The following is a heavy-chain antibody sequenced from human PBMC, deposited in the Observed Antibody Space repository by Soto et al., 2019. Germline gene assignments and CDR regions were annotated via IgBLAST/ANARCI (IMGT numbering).Heavy chain of an antibody. CDR2: IIPVLGTP. CDR3: ASSAGLDHLLNYYGLNV. V-gene: IGHV1-69*01. Sequence: QVLLVQSSAEVKKPGSSVKVSCKASGGTFTSTAFSCVRQAPGQGLEWMGGIIPVLGTPNYAQKFQARLTVTADASTTTVHIELSSLRSDDTAVYYCASSAGLDHLLNYYGLNVWGQGTTVTVSS. D-gene: IGHD6-13*01. J-gene: IGHJ6*02. CDR1: GGTFTSTA.